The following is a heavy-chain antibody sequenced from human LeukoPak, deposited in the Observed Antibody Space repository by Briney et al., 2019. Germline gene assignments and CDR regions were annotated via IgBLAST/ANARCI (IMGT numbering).Heavy chain of an antibody. V-gene: IGHV1-18*01. CDR3: ASYTYYYDSSGLPDY. D-gene: IGHD3-22*01. CDR1: GYTFTSYG. Sequence: GASVTVSCKASGYTFTSYGISWVRQAPGQGLEWMGWISAYNGNTNYAQKLQGRVTMTTDTSTSTAYMELRSLRSDDTAVYYCASYTYYYDSSGLPDYWGQGTLVTVSS. J-gene: IGHJ4*02. CDR2: ISAYNGNT.